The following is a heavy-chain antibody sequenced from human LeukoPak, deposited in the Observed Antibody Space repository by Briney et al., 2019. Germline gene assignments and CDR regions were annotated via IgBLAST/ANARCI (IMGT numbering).Heavy chain of an antibody. J-gene: IGHJ3*02. CDR2: TYYRSKWYN. D-gene: IGHD5-24*01. Sequence: SQTLSLTCAISGDSVSSNSAAWNWIRQSPSTGLEWLGRTYYRSKWYNDYAGSVKSRITINPDASKNQFSLQVNSVTPEDTAVYYCARGGQGDGYSADEAFDIWGQGTMVTVSS. CDR3: ARGGQGDGYSADEAFDI. V-gene: IGHV6-1*01. CDR1: GDSVSSNSAA.